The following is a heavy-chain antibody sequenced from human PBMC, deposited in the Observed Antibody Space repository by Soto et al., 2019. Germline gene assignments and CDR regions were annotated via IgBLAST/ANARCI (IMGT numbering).Heavy chain of an antibody. CDR1: GFTFSSYA. V-gene: IGHV3-64*01. CDR3: ARGVGGDFWSGYYYMDV. CDR2: ISSNGGST. D-gene: IGHD3-3*01. Sequence: EVQLVESGGGLVQPGGSLRLSCAASGFTFSSYAMHWVRQAPGKGLEYVSAISSNGGSTYYANSVKGRFTIYRDNSKNTVYLQMGSRRAEDMAVYYCARGVGGDFWSGYYYMDVWGKGTTVTVSS. J-gene: IGHJ6*03.